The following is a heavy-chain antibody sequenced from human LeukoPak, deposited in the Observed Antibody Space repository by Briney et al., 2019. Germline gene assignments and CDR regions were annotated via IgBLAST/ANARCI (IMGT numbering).Heavy chain of an antibody. CDR2: ISSTSSHT. Sequence: GGSLRLSCAASGFTFSDSYMSWIRQAAGKGLEWISYISSTSSHTNYADSVKGRFTISRDNAKRSLYLQMNSLRAEDTAVYYCARKGILTFDYWGQGTLVTVSS. V-gene: IGHV3-11*03. CDR3: ARKGILTFDY. J-gene: IGHJ4*02. CDR1: GFTFSDSY. D-gene: IGHD3-3*02.